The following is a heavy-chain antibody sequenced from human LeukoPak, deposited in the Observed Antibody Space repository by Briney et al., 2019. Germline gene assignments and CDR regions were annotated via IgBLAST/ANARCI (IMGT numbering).Heavy chain of an antibody. Sequence: PSETLSLTCTVSGGSISTYYWNCIRQPPGKGLEWSGYIYYSGSTNYNPSLKSRVTISVDTSKNQLSLKLNSVTAAETAVYYCARSGGYSSSWSLWGQGTLVTVSS. V-gene: IGHV4-59*01. CDR2: IYYSGST. CDR1: GGSISTYY. D-gene: IGHD6-13*01. J-gene: IGHJ4*02. CDR3: ARSGGYSSSWSL.